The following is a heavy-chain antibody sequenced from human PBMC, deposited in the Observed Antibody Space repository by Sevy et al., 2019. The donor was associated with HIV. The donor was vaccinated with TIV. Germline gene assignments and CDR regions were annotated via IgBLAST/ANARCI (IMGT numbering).Heavy chain of an antibody. D-gene: IGHD3-9*01. CDR3: ARGASRLAPDY. Sequence: ASVKVSCKASGYTFTSFYINWVRQAPGQGLEWMGWISAYNGNTNYPQNFQGRVTMTTDTSTSTAHMELRSLRSDDTAVYYCARGASRLAPDYWGQGTLVTVSS. CDR1: GYTFTSFY. CDR2: ISAYNGNT. J-gene: IGHJ4*02. V-gene: IGHV1-18*01.